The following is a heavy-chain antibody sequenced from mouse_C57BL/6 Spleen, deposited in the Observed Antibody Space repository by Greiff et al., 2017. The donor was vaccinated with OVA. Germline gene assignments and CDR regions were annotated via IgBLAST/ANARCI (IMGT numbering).Heavy chain of an antibody. V-gene: IGHV1-81*01. J-gene: IGHJ3*01. CDR3: AIYDYDGVPGRY. CDR2: IYPRSGNT. D-gene: IGHD2-4*01. CDR1: GYTFTSYG. Sequence: LQESGAELARPGASVKLSCKASGYTFTSYGISWVKQRTGQGLEWIGEIYPRSGNTYYNEKFKGKATLTADKSSSTAYMELRSLTSEDSAVYFCAIYDYDGVPGRYWGQGTLVTVSA.